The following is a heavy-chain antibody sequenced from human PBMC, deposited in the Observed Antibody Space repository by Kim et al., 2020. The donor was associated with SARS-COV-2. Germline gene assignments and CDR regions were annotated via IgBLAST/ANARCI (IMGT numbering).Heavy chain of an antibody. J-gene: IGHJ4*02. V-gene: IGHV4-59*01. CDR2: IFYGGDT. Sequence: SETLSHTCTVSSDSFSAYYWSWIRHLPGKGLEWIGYIFYGGDTNYNPSLKSRVTISWDTSRNQFSLDLTSVTDADTAVYYCARSEGRASWHQFDYWGQGILVTVSS. CDR1: SDSFSAYY. CDR3: ARSEGRASWHQFDY.